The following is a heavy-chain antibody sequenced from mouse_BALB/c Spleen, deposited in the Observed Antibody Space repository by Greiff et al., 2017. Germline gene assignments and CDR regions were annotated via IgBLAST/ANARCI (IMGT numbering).Heavy chain of an antibody. CDR2: IDPSDSYT. Sequence: QVQLQQPGAELVKPGAPVKLSCKASGYTFTSYWMNWVKQRPGRGLEWIGEIDPSDSYTNYNQKFKGKATLTVDKSSSTAYMQLSSLTSEDSAVYYCARRIRLLITLYYFDYWGQGTTLTVSS. CDR1: GYTFTSYW. D-gene: IGHD2-4*01. V-gene: IGHV1-69*02. CDR3: ARRIRLLITLYYFDY. J-gene: IGHJ2*01.